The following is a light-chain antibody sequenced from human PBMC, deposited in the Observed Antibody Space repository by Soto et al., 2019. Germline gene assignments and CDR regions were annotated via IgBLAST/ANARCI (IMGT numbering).Light chain of an antibody. V-gene: IGKV1-39*01. CDR2: AAS. Sequence: DIQMTQSPSTLSASVGDRVTITCRASQNIRTWLSWYQQKPGKAPKLLIYAASTLQTGVPSRFTGSGSGTDFTLTIISLQPEDYATYFCQQSYSMPYAFGPGTKVDIK. J-gene: IGKJ2*01. CDR3: QQSYSMPYA. CDR1: QNIRTW.